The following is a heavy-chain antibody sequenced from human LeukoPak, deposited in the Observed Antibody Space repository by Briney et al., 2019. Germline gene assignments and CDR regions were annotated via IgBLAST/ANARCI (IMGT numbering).Heavy chain of an antibody. J-gene: IGHJ3*02. Sequence: WRSLRLSCAASGFTFSSYGMHWVRQAPGKGLEWVAVILNDGSQEKYADSVKGRFTISRDNSKNTLFLQMNSLRAEDTAVYYCARDDALGDNALDIWGQGTMVTVSS. CDR1: GFTFSSYG. V-gene: IGHV3-33*01. D-gene: IGHD3-16*01. CDR3: ARDDALGDNALDI. CDR2: ILNDGSQE.